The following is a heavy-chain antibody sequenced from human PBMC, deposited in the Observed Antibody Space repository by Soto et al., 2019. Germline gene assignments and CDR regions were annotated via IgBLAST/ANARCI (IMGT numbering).Heavy chain of an antibody. CDR1: GGSISSYY. CDR3: ARVVIFPPGYCSGGSCYAFDI. J-gene: IGHJ3*02. CDR2: IYYSGST. V-gene: IGHV4-59*01. Sequence: SETLSLTCTVSGGSISSYYWSWIRQPPGKGLECIGYIYYSGSTNYNPSLKSRVTISVDTSKNQFSLKLSSVTAADTAVYYCARVVIFPPGYCSGGSCYAFDIWGQGTMVTVSS. D-gene: IGHD2-15*01.